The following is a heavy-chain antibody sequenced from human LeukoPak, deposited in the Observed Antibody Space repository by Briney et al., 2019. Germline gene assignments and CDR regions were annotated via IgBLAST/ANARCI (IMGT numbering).Heavy chain of an antibody. V-gene: IGHV3-30-3*01. D-gene: IGHD6-19*01. CDR1: GFTFSSYA. CDR2: ISYDGSNK. Sequence: GGSLRLSCAASGFTFSSYAMHWVRQAPGKGLEWVAVISYDGSNKYYADSVKGRFTISRDNSKNTPYLQMNSLRAEDTAVYYCARANRPIAVAGKFDYWGQGTLVTVSS. CDR3: ARANRPIAVAGKFDY. J-gene: IGHJ4*02.